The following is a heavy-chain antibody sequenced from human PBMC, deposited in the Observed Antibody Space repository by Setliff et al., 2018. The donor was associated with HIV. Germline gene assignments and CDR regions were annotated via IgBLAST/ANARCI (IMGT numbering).Heavy chain of an antibody. V-gene: IGHV4-61*01. Sequence: SETLSLTCSVSGGSVGSGSYYWSWIRQSPGKGLEWLGYIYYSGSTTYNPSLRSRVTISIDTSKNQFSLSLTSVTAADTAVYYCARGVPLLPPHYWGQGTLVTVSS. D-gene: IGHD2-21*02. CDR2: IYYSGST. J-gene: IGHJ4*02. CDR1: GGSVGSGSYY. CDR3: ARGVPLLPPHY.